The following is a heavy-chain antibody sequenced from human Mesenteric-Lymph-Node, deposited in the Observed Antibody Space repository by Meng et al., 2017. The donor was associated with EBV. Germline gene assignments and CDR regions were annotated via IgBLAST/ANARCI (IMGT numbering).Heavy chain of an antibody. CDR2: IYHSGNT. Sequence: SGVRLANASQTLSRTFAVGGRSSVNDGYCCSCIRQPPGKALEWIMNIYHSGNTYSNPSLNSRVTISVDRCKNQFSLKLNSVTAADTSVYYCAKASLYGDYDNWFDPWGQGTLVTVSS. J-gene: IGHJ5*02. CDR1: GRSSVNDGYC. V-gene: IGHV4-30-2*01. D-gene: IGHD4-17*01. CDR3: AKASLYGDYDNWFDP.